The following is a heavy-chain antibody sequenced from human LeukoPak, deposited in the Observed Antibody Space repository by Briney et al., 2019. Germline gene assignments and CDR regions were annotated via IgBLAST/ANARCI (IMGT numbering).Heavy chain of an antibody. J-gene: IGHJ3*02. V-gene: IGHV1-24*01. Sequence: ASVKVSCKVSGYTLTELSMHWVRQAPGKGLEGMGGFYPEDGETIYAQKFQGRVTMTEDTSTDTAYMELSSLRSEDTAVYYCATQGRAGGWYRGGAFDIWGQGTMVTVSS. D-gene: IGHD6-19*01. CDR2: FYPEDGET. CDR1: GYTLTELS. CDR3: ATQGRAGGWYRGGAFDI.